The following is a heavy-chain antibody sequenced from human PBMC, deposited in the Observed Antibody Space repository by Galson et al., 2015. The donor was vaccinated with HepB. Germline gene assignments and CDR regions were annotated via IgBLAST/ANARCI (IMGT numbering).Heavy chain of an antibody. Sequence: SLRLSCAASGFTFSDYYMSWIRQAPGKGLEWVSYISSSGSTIYYADSVKGRFTISRDNAKNSLYLQMNSLRAEDTAVYYCARETQQLVEFDYWGQGTLVTVSS. CDR1: GFTFSDYY. CDR3: ARETQQLVEFDY. J-gene: IGHJ4*02. D-gene: IGHD6-13*01. V-gene: IGHV3-11*01. CDR2: ISSSGSTI.